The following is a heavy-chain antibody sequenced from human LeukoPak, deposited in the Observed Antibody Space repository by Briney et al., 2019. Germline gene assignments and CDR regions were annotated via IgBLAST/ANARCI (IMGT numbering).Heavy chain of an antibody. D-gene: IGHD5-18*01. J-gene: IGHJ4*02. Sequence: SETLSLTCIVSGDSISNGDHYWSWVRQPPGRGLEWIGFVYYSGTTSYNPSLKSRLTISVDTSKNQFSLRLTSVTAADTALYYCAIQSKGYSYGYNYWGRGTLVTVSS. CDR1: GDSISNGDHY. CDR3: AIQSKGYSYGYNY. V-gene: IGHV4-30-4*01. CDR2: VYYSGTT.